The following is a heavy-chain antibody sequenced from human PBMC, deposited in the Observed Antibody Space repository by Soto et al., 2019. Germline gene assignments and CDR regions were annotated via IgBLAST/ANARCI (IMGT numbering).Heavy chain of an antibody. Sequence: SETLSLTCAVYGGSFSGYYWSWIRQPPGKGLEWIGEINHSGSTNYNPSLKSRVTISVDTSKNQFSLKLSSVTAADTAVYYCARGLYYVFWCGPGHYYCYMVVRGKGTSVTGSS. J-gene: IGHJ6*03. CDR3: ARGLYYVFWCGPGHYYCYMVV. CDR2: INHSGST. CDR1: GGSFSGYY. D-gene: IGHD3-3*01. V-gene: IGHV4-34*01.